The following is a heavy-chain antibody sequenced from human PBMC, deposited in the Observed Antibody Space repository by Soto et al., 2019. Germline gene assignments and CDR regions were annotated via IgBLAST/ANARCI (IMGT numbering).Heavy chain of an antibody. J-gene: IGHJ5*02. CDR3: ARDPIAAAGKTGFDP. Sequence: VQLQESGPGLVKPSETLSLTCTVSGGSISSYYWSWIRQPPGKGLEWIGYIYYSGSTNYNPSLKSRVTISVDTSKNQFSLKLSSVTAADTAVYYCARDPIAAAGKTGFDPWGQGTLVTVSS. D-gene: IGHD6-13*01. CDR2: IYYSGST. CDR1: GGSISSYY. V-gene: IGHV4-59*01.